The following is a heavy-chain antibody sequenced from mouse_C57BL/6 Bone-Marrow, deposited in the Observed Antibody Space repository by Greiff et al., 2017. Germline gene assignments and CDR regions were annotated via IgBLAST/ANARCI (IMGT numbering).Heavy chain of an antibody. J-gene: IGHJ2*01. CDR2: IYPRSGNT. D-gene: IGHD1-1*01. Sequence: VQLQQSGAELARPGASVKLSCKASGYTFTSYGISWVKQRTGQGLEWIGEIYPRSGNTYYNEKFKGKATLTADKSSSTAYRELRSLTSEDSAVYFCARWKYYGSSYGYWGQGTTLTVSS. CDR3: ARWKYYGSSYGY. V-gene: IGHV1-81*01. CDR1: GYTFTSYG.